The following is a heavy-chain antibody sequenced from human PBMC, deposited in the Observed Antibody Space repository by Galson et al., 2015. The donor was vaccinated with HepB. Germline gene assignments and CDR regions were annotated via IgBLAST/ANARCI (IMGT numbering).Heavy chain of an antibody. D-gene: IGHD3-22*01. CDR1: GGTFSSYA. Sequence: SVKVSCKASGGTFSSYAISWVRQAPGQGLEWMGGIIPIFGTANYAQKFQGRVTITADESTSTAYMELSSLRSEDTAVYYCASLGASSGYYDYWGQGTLVTVSS. CDR2: IIPIFGTA. CDR3: ASLGASSGYYDY. J-gene: IGHJ4*02. V-gene: IGHV1-69*13.